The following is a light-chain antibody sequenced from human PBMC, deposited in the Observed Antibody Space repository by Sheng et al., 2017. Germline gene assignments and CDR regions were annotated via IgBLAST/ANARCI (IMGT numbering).Light chain of an antibody. CDR2: EVS. CDR3: CSYAGSSTLV. Sequence: QSALTQPASVSGSPGQSITISCTGTSSDVGSYNFVSWYQQHPGKAPKLMIYEVSKRPSGVSNRFSGSKSGNTASLTISGLQGEDEADYYCCSYAGSSTLVFGGGTKLTVL. CDR1: SSDVGSYNF. J-gene: IGLJ2*01. V-gene: IGLV2-23*02.